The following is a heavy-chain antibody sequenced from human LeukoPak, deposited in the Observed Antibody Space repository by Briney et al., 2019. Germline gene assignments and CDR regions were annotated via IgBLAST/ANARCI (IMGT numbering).Heavy chain of an antibody. D-gene: IGHD5-18*01. CDR2: IYYSGNT. J-gene: IGHJ6*03. Sequence: PSETLSLTCTVSGGSISSSSYYWGWIRQPPGKGLEWIGSIYYSGNTYYHPSLRSRVTISVDTSKNQFSLKLSSVTAADTAVYYCASQGGYSYGYYYYMDVWGKGTTVTVSS. CDR1: GGSISSSSYY. CDR3: ASQGGYSYGYYYYMDV. V-gene: IGHV4-39*01.